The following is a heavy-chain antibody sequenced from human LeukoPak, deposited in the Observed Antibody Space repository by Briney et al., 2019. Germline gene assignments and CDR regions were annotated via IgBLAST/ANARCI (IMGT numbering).Heavy chain of an antibody. J-gene: IGHJ4*02. CDR1: GFTFNNYW. D-gene: IGHD1-26*01. Sequence: GGSLRLPCAASGFTFNNYWMHWVRQAPGKGLVWVSRINSDGSNTNYADSVKGRFTISRDNAKNTLYLQMNSLRAEDTAVYYCARDSLSGTYRLDYWGQGALVTVSS. CDR3: ARDSLSGTYRLDY. CDR2: INSDGSNT. V-gene: IGHV3-74*01.